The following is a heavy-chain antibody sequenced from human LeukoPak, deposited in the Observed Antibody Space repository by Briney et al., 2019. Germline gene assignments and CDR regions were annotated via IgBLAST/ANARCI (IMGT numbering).Heavy chain of an antibody. D-gene: IGHD3-22*01. J-gene: IGHJ4*02. CDR3: ARQSYYYDSSGYYGPLGY. CDR1: GGSVSSGSYY. V-gene: IGHV4-61*01. CDR2: IYYSGST. Sequence: SETLSLTCAVSGGSVSSGSYYWSWIRQPPGKRLEWIGYIYYSGSTNYNPSLKSRVTISVDTSKNQFSLKLSSVTAADTAVYYCARQSYYYDSSGYYGPLGYWGQGTLVTVSS.